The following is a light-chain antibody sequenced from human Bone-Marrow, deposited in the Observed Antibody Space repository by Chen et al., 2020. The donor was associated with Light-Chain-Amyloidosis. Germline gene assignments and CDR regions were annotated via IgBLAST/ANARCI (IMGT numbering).Light chain of an antibody. CDR3: SSYTITNTLV. V-gene: IGLV2-14*01. CDR1: SSDVGGDNH. CDR2: EVT. J-gene: IGLJ1*01. Sequence: QSALIQPASVSGSPGQSITISCTGTSSDVGGDNHVSWYQQHPDKAPKLMIYEVTNRPSWVPDRFAGSKSDNTASLTISGLQTDDEADYFCSSYTITNTLVFGSGTRVTVL.